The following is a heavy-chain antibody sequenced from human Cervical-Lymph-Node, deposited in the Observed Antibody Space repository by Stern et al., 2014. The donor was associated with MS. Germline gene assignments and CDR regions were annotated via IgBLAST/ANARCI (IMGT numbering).Heavy chain of an antibody. CDR1: GFTFSSYS. J-gene: IGHJ6*02. CDR3: ARDKVGATFPDEYYYYYGMDV. CDR2: ISSSNSYI. V-gene: IGHV3-21*01. Sequence: EVQLVESGGGLVKPGGSLRLSCAASGFTFSSYSMNWVRQAPGEGLEWVSSISSSNSYIYYADSVKGRFTISRDNAKNSLYLQMNSLRAEDTAVYYCARDKVGATFPDEYYYYYGMDVWGQGTTVTVSS. D-gene: IGHD1-26*01.